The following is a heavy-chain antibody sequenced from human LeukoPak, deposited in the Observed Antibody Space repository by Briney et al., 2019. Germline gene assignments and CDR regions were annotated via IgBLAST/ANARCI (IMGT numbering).Heavy chain of an antibody. CDR3: ATPGFCSGSDDAFDI. CDR1: GYTLTQLS. Sequence: ASVKVSCKVSGYTLTQLSMQRVRQAPGKGLEWMGGYDPEDGETIYAQDFQGRVTMTEDTTTDTAYMELSSLRSEDTAVYYCATPGFCSGSDDAFDIWGQGTMVTVSS. D-gene: IGHD3-3*01. CDR2: YDPEDGET. J-gene: IGHJ3*02. V-gene: IGHV1-24*01.